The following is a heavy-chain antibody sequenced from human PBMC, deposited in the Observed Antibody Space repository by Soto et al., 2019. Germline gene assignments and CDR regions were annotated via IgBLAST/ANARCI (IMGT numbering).Heavy chain of an antibody. V-gene: IGHV3-23*01. Sequence: EVQLLESGGGSVQPGGSLRLPCAASGFTFSSFAMSWVRQAPGKGLEWVSSISSSGGGTYYADSVKGRFTISRDNSKNTLYLQMNSLTAEDTAVYYCAKNYNFDNWGQGTLVTVSS. CDR2: ISSSGGGT. CDR1: GFTFSSFA. J-gene: IGHJ4*02. CDR3: AKNYNFDN. D-gene: IGHD1-7*01.